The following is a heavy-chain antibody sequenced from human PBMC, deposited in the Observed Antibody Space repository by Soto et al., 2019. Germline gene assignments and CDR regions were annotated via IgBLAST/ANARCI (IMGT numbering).Heavy chain of an antibody. CDR3: GGGYIAYSGIICGACGVYG. J-gene: IGHJ6*01. CDR1: GFTVRANY. V-gene: IGHV3-53*01. Sequence: PGGSLRLSCAASGFTVRANYMSWVRQAPGKGLEWVSVIYSGGTTYYADSVKGRFIISRDISKNTLYLQMNILRDAETSAYYCGGGYIAYSGIICGACGVYGWGQGATVTVSS. D-gene: IGHD5-12*01. CDR2: IYSGGTT.